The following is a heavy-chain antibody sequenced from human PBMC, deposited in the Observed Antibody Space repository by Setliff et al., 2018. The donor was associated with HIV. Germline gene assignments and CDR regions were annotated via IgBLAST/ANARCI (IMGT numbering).Heavy chain of an antibody. J-gene: IGHJ5*01. Sequence: KTSETLSLTCTVSGGSISSSSYYWGWIRQPPGKGLEWIANIYYSGSNFYNPSLKSRVTMSVDTSKNQFSLKLSAVTAADTAVYYCASELLGSGGTVPEVNFFDSWGQGTLVTVSS. CDR2: IYYSGSN. CDR3: ASELLGSGGTVPEVNFFDS. CDR1: GGSISSSSYY. V-gene: IGHV4-39*07. D-gene: IGHD1-26*01.